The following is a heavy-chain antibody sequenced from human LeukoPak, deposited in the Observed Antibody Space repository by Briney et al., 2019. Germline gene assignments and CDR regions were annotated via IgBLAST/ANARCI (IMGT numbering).Heavy chain of an antibody. CDR2: INPNSGGT. CDR1: GYTFTGYY. J-gene: IGHJ4*02. V-gene: IGHV1-2*02. Sequence: ASVKVSCKAPGYTFTGYYMHWVRQAPGQGLEWMGWINPNSGGTNYAQKFQGRVTMTRDTSISTAYMELSRLRSDDTAVYYCARDYYYDSSGYYSVDYWGQGTLVTVSS. D-gene: IGHD3-22*01. CDR3: ARDYYYDSSGYYSVDY.